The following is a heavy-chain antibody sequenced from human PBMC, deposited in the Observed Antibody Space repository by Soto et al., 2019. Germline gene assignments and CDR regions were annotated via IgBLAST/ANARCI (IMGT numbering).Heavy chain of an antibody. D-gene: IGHD6-13*01. J-gene: IGHJ3*02. V-gene: IGHV3-49*03. CDR2: IRSKAYGGTT. CDR1: GFTFGDYA. Sequence: SGGSLRLSCTASGFTFGDYAMSWFRQAPGKGLEWVGFIRSKAYGGTTEYAASVKGRFTISRDDSKSIAYLQMNSLKTEDTAVYYCTRPLRIAAAGSAFDIWGQGTMVTVSS. CDR3: TRPLRIAAAGSAFDI.